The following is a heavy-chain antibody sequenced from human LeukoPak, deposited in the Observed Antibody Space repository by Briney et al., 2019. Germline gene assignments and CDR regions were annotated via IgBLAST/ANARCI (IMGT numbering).Heavy chain of an antibody. V-gene: IGHV1-2*04. CDR3: ARGPFTTTVTMDGYYYYYGMDV. D-gene: IGHD4-17*01. J-gene: IGHJ6*02. CDR2: INPNSGGT. Sequence: GASVKVSCKASGYTFTGYYMHWVRQAPGQGLEWMGWINPNSGGTNYAQKFQGWVTMTRDTSISTAYMELSRLRSDDTAVYYCARGPFTTTVTMDGYYYYYGMDVWGQGTTVTVSS. CDR1: GYTFTGYY.